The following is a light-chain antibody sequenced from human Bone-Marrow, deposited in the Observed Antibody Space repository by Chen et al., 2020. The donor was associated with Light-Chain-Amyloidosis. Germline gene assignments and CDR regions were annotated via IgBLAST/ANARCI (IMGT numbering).Light chain of an antibody. CDR2: TAT. CDR1: QVIGNS. Sequence: DIELTQSPSTLSASVGDRVTITCRASQVIGNSVAWYQQKVGKAQRLLVYTATNLESGVPSRFSGSGNGTEYILTISGLQPEDFTSYFCLQHDGTVWTFGHGTKVEIK. CDR3: LQHDGTVWT. V-gene: IGKV1-NL1*01. J-gene: IGKJ1*01.